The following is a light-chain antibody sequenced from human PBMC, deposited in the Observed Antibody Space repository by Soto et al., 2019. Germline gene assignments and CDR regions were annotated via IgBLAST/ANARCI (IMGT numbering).Light chain of an antibody. CDR3: QQYNSYQWT. J-gene: IGKJ1*01. CDR1: QTISSW. Sequence: DIQMSQSPSTLSASVGDRVTITCRASQTISSWLAWYQQKPGKAPKLLMYKTSSLESGVPSRFSGSRSGTEFSLTISSLQPDDFATYFCQQYNSYQWTFGQGTKVEIK. CDR2: KTS. V-gene: IGKV1-5*03.